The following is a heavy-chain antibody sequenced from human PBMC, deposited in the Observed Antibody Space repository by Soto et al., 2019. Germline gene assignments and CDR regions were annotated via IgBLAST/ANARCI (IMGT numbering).Heavy chain of an antibody. CDR1: GGSFSGYY. CDR2: INHSGST. Sequence: SETLSLTFAVYGGSFSGYYWSWFRQPPGKGLEWIGEINHSGSTNYNPSLKSRVTISVDTSKNQFSLKLSSVTAADTAVYYCARGPGLDSLNLDYWGQGTLVTVSS. J-gene: IGHJ4*02. D-gene: IGHD6-19*01. CDR3: ARGPGLDSLNLDY. V-gene: IGHV4-34*01.